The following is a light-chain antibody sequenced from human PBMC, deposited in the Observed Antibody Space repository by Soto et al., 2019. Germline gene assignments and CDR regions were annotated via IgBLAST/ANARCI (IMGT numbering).Light chain of an antibody. CDR3: QQYNQWPLT. J-gene: IGKJ4*01. CDR2: FAS. Sequence: EIVMTQSPATLSVSPGEKATLSCRASQTVSNNLAWYQQNPGQAPKLLSYFASTRATGIPARFSGSGSGTEFTLPISSVQSEDFAVYYCQQYNQWPLTFGGGTKAETK. CDR1: QTVSNN. V-gene: IGKV3-15*01.